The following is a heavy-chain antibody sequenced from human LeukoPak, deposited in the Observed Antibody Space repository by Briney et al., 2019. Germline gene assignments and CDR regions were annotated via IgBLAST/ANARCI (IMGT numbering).Heavy chain of an antibody. V-gene: IGHV1-18*04. D-gene: IGHD3-22*01. J-gene: IGHJ4*02. CDR1: EYTFSSYG. Sequence: APVRVSGKASEYTFSSYGISWGRQAPGQGLEGRGWISTYNTNTHYAHKFHVRVIITTDTAASPAYMELRSLRSDDKAVYYCARGSYYYDSSGYDYWGQGTLVTVSS. CDR3: ARGSYYYDSSGYDY. CDR2: ISTYNTNT.